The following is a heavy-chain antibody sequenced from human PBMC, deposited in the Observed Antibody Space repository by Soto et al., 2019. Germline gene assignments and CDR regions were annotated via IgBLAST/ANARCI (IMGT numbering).Heavy chain of an antibody. V-gene: IGHV3-23*01. CDR3: AKARHSGDFAGSSDS. CDR2: IGGRGGNA. J-gene: IGHJ4*02. D-gene: IGHD2-21*02. CDR1: GFSFIDYA. Sequence: GGSLRLSCAASGFSFIDYAINWVRQVPGRGLEYVAGIGGRGGNAFYADSMKGRFSISRDNSKNTVYLHMHNLRVDDSAMYYCAKARHSGDFAGSSDSRGKGTLVTVSS.